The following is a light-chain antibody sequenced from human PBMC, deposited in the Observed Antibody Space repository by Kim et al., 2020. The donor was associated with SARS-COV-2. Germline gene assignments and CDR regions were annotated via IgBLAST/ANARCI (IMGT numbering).Light chain of an antibody. CDR3: QQYNHWPPLT. CDR2: GAS. J-gene: IGKJ4*01. V-gene: IGKV3-15*01. Sequence: EIVMTQSPATLSVSLGERVTLSCRASQSVSDNLAWYQQKPGQAPRLLIYGASTRATGIPARFSGSGSGTVFTLTISSLQSEDFATYYCQQYNHWPPLTFGGGTKVDIK. CDR1: QSVSDN.